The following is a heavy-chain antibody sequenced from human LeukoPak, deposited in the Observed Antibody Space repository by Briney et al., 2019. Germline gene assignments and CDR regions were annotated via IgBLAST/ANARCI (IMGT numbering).Heavy chain of an antibody. CDR2: AYYGGSS. J-gene: IGHJ6*02. V-gene: IGHV4-59*01. Sequence: SETLSLTCRISGGSISNYYWSWIRQSPGKGLEWIGFAYYGGSSNYNPSLKSRVTMSLDKSENQFSLRLRSVTAADTAMYYCARVFSYYYGMDVWGQGTTVTVSS. CDR1: GGSISNYY. CDR3: ARVFSYYYGMDV.